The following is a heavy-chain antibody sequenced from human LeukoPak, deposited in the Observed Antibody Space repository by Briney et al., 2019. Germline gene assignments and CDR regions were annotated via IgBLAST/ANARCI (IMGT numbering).Heavy chain of an antibody. CDR2: INHSGST. J-gene: IGHJ4*02. D-gene: IGHD5-24*01. CDR3: ARTEERWLHRRYFDY. CDR1: GGSFSGYY. V-gene: IGHV4-34*01. Sequence: SETLSLTCAVYGGSFSGYYWSWIRQPPGKGLEWIGEINHSGSTNYNPSLKSRVTISVDTSKNQFSLKLSSVTAADTAVYYCARTEERWLHRRYFDYWGQGTLVTVSP.